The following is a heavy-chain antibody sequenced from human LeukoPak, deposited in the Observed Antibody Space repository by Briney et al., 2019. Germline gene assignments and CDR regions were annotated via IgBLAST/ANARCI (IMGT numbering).Heavy chain of an antibody. D-gene: IGHD5-18*01. Sequence: GGSLRLSCAASGFTFSSYAMFWVRQAPGKGLEWVTIVSKDGSDTFYADSVKGRFTTSRDNSKNTLYLQLNSLTTEDTALYYCARAAYDSNGFTANHDYWGQGTLVTVSS. CDR3: ARAAYDSNGFTANHDY. CDR1: GFTFSSYA. J-gene: IGHJ4*02. CDR2: VSKDGSDT. V-gene: IGHV3-30-3*01.